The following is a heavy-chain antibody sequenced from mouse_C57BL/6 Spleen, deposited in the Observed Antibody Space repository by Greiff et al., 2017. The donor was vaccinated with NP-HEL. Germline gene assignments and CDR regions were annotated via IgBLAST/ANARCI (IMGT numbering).Heavy chain of an antibody. J-gene: IGHJ2*01. CDR3: TRAYYGRRGDYFDY. Sequence: EVQLVESGEGLVKPGGSLKLSCAASGFTFSSYAMSWVRQTPEKRLEWVAYISSGGDYIYYVDTVKGRFTISRDNARNTLYLQMSSLKSEDTAMYYCTRAYYGRRGDYFDYWGQGTTLTVSS. CDR1: GFTFSSYA. V-gene: IGHV5-9-1*02. D-gene: IGHD1-1*01. CDR2: ISSGGDYI.